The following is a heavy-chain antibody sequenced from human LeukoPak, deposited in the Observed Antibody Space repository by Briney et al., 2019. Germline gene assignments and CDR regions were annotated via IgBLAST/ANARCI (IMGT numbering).Heavy chain of an antibody. V-gene: IGHV1-69*04. D-gene: IGHD3-16*01. CDR2: IIPILGIA. CDR3: ARGVFMRLDYFDY. J-gene: IGHJ4*02. CDR1: GGTFSSYA. Sequence: ASVKVSCKASGGTFSSYAISWVRQAPGQGLEWMGRIIPILGIANYAQKFQGRVTITADESTSTAYMELSSLRSEDTAVYYCARGVFMRLDYFDYWGQGTLVTVSS.